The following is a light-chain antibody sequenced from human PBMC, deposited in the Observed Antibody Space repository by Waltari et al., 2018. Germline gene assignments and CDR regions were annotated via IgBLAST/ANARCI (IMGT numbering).Light chain of an antibody. J-gene: IGLJ3*02. V-gene: IGLV1-40*03. CDR3: QTFDDSLTAWV. CDR1: SSNIGAGFP. CDR2: STN. Sequence: QSVLTQPPSVSGAPGQRISISCTGKSSNIGAGFPVHWYQHFPGAAPKLLISSTNKRPSGVPDRFSGSRSGASVSMAIIGLRPEDEADYYCQTFDDSLTAWVFGGGTKLTVL.